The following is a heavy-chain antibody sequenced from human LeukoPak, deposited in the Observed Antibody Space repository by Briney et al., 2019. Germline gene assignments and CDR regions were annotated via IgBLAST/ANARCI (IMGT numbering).Heavy chain of an antibody. CDR1: GGSISSYY. CDR2: IYYSGST. V-gene: IGHV4-59*12. D-gene: IGHD3-3*01. CDR3: ARGGRITIFGVVPDAFDI. J-gene: IGHJ3*02. Sequence: PSETLSLTCTVSGGSISSYYWSWIRQPPGKGLEWVGYIYYSGSTNYNPSLKSRVTISVDTSKNQFSLKLSSVTAADTAVYYCARGGRITIFGVVPDAFDIWGQGTMVTVSS.